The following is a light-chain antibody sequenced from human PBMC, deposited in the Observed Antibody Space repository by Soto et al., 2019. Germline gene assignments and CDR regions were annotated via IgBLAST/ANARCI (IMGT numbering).Light chain of an antibody. CDR3: QQSYSTPYT. CDR1: QSISSY. Sequence: DIQMTQSPSSLSASVGDKVTITCRASQSISSYLNWYQQKPGKAPKLLIYAASSLQSGVPSRYSGSVSVTDFTLTISSLQPEDFATYYCQQSYSTPYTFGQGTKVDIK. J-gene: IGKJ2*01. CDR2: AAS. V-gene: IGKV1-39*01.